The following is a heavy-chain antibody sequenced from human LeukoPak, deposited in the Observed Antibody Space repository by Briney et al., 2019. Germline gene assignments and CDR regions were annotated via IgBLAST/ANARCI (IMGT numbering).Heavy chain of an antibody. CDR1: GFTFSSYW. V-gene: IGHV3-7*01. D-gene: IGHD3-3*01. Sequence: GGSLRLSCAASGFTFSSYWMSWVRPAPGKGLEWVANIKQDGSEKYYVDSVKGRFTISRDNAKNPLYLQMTSLRAEDPGVYYCARDGGPIFGVVSDAFDIWGQGTMVTVSS. CDR3: ARDGGPIFGVVSDAFDI. J-gene: IGHJ3*02. CDR2: IKQDGSEK.